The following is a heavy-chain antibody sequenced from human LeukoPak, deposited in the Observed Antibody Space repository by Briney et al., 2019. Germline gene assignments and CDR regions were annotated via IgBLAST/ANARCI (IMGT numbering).Heavy chain of an antibody. CDR2: IYYSGST. CDR1: GGSISSYY. CDR3: ARDLRITMVRGVIGHYYGMDV. Sequence: SETLSLTCTVSGGSISSYYWSWIRQPPGKGLEWIGYIYYSGSTNYNPSLKSRVTMSVDTSKNQFSLKLSSVTAADTAVYYCARDLRITMVRGVIGHYYGMDVWGQGTTVTVSS. J-gene: IGHJ6*02. V-gene: IGHV4-59*01. D-gene: IGHD3-10*01.